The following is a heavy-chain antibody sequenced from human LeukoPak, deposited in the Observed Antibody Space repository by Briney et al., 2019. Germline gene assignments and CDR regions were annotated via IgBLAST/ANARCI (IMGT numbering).Heavy chain of an antibody. J-gene: IGHJ5*02. CDR1: GFSISRYY. CDR3: ARERGGLDP. CDR2: IYSSGST. Sequence: KPSETLCLTCTASGFSISRYYWSWVRQAAGKGLEWVGRIYSSGSTNYNASLKSRVTMSGETSKNQFSLKLSSVTAADTAVYYCARERGGLDPWGQGTLVTVSS. D-gene: IGHD3-16*01. V-gene: IGHV4-4*07.